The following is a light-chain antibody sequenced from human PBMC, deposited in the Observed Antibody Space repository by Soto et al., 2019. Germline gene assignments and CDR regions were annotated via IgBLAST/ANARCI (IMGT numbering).Light chain of an antibody. CDR1: QSISNY. V-gene: IGKV1-39*01. CDR2: GAS. Sequence: DIQMTQSPSSLSASVGDRVTITCRASQSISNYLNWYQHKAGKAPKLLIYGASSLQSGVPSRFSGSGSGTDFTLTISSLQPEDFGTYYCQQSFSTPRTFGQGTKVDI. J-gene: IGKJ1*01. CDR3: QQSFSTPRT.